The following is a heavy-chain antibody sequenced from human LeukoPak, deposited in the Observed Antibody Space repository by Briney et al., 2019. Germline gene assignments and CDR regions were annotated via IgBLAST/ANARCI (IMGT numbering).Heavy chain of an antibody. V-gene: IGHV3-30*03. CDR1: GFPFSSYD. D-gene: IGHD6-13*01. CDR2: ISYDGTNK. J-gene: IGHJ4*02. CDR3: GGYHY. Sequence: GGSLRLSCAASGFPFSSYDMHWVRQAPGKGLEWVAVISYDGTNKYYADSVKGRFTISRDNSKNTLYLQMNSLRAEDTAVYYCGGYHYWGQGTLVTVSS.